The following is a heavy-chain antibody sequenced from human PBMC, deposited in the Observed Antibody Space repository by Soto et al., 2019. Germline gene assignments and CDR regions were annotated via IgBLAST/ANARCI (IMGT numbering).Heavy chain of an antibody. CDR1: GFTFSSYA. CDR2: ISGSGGST. Sequence: EVQLLESGGGLVQPGGSLRLSCAASGFTFSSYAMSWVRQAPGKGLEWVSAISGSGGSTYYADSGKGRFTISIDNSKNPLYLQMNSLRAEDTAVYYCARSRASVVITTIDWYFDLWGRGTLVTVSS. V-gene: IGHV3-23*01. D-gene: IGHD3-22*01. J-gene: IGHJ2*01. CDR3: ARSRASVVITTIDWYFDL.